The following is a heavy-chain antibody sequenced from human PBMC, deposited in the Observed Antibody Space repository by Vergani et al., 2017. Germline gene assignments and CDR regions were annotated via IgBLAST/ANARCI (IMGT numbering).Heavy chain of an antibody. CDR3: AKGRVDTAMVVGY. CDR1: GFTFSSYG. Sequence: QVQLVESGGGVVQPGRSLRLSCAASGFTFSSYGMHWVRQDPGKGPEWVAVISYDGSNNYYADSVKGRFTISRDNSKNTLYLQMNSLRAEDTAVYYCAKGRVDTAMVVGYWGQGTLVTVSS. J-gene: IGHJ4*02. V-gene: IGHV3-30*18. CDR2: ISYDGSNN. D-gene: IGHD5-18*01.